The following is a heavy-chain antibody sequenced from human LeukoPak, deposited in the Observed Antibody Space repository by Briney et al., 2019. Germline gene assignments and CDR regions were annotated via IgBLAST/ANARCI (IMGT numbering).Heavy chain of an antibody. CDR2: TSYDGSNK. CDR1: GFTFSTYA. V-gene: IGHV3-30*04. CDR3: TREALVRGVRYHGMDV. D-gene: IGHD3-10*01. Sequence: GRSLRLSCAASGFTFSTYAMHWVRQAPGKGLEWVALTSYDGSNKDYADSVKGRFTISRDNSKNTLYLQMDSLRSEDTAVYYCTREALVRGVRYHGMDVWGQGTTVTVSS. J-gene: IGHJ6*02.